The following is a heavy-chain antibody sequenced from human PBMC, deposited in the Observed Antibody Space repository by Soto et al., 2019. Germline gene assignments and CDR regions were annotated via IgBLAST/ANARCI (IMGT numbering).Heavy chain of an antibody. D-gene: IGHD6-13*01. CDR3: VRHSYSSRWYVHDY. CDR1: GYSFTSYW. Sequence: PGESLKISCKGSGYSFTSYWIGWVRQMPVKGLEWMGIIYPGDSDTRYSPSFQGQVTISADKSISTAYLQWSSLKASDTAMYYCVRHSYSSRWYVHDYWSQGTLVIVSS. V-gene: IGHV5-51*01. CDR2: IYPGDSDT. J-gene: IGHJ4*02.